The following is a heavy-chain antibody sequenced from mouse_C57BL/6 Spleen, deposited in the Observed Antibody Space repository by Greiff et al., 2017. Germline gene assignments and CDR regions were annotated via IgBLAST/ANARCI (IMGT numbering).Heavy chain of an antibody. J-gene: IGHJ2*01. CDR1: GYAFTNYL. V-gene: IGHV1-54*01. CDR3: ARSLYYYGSSYPFDY. D-gene: IGHD1-1*01. CDR2: INPGSGGT. Sequence: VQLQQSGAELVRPGTSVKVSCKASGYAFTNYLIEWVKQRPGQGLEWIGVINPGSGGTNYNEKFKGKATLTADKSSSTAYMQLSSLTSEDSAVYFCARSLYYYGSSYPFDYWGQGTTLTVSS.